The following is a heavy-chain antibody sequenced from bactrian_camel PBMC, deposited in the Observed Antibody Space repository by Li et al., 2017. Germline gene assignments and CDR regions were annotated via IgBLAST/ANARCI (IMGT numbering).Heavy chain of an antibody. CDR3: HMGGSYDDSCEDVRQNY. V-gene: IGHV3S1*01. D-gene: IGHD2*01. CDR2: IDADGNT. Sequence: QVQLVESGGGSVKAGGSLTLTCVASGYTYNHYCMGWFRLAPGKEREGVAVIDADGNTFYVDSVKGRFTISRDNAENTVYLQMNSLKSEDTALYYCHMGGSYDDSCEDVRQNYWGQGTQVTVS. J-gene: IGHJ4*01. CDR1: GYTYNHYC.